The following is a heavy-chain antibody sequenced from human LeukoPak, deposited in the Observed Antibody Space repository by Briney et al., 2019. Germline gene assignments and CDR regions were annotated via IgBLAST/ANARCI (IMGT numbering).Heavy chain of an antibody. D-gene: IGHD5-24*01. Sequence: SETLSLTCAVSGGSISSGSYSWSWIRQPPGKGLEWIGYMFYTGNTYYNPSLKSRATISVDTSKNQFSLKLSSVTAADTAVYYCARGAGSTISNDAFDMWGQGTMVSVSS. V-gene: IGHV4-30-4*07. J-gene: IGHJ3*02. CDR1: GGSISSGSYS. CDR2: MFYTGNT. CDR3: ARGAGSTISNDAFDM.